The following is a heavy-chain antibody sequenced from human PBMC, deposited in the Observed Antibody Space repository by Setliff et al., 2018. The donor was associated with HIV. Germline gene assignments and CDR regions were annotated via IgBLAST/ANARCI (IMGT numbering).Heavy chain of an antibody. CDR2: MYYTGNT. V-gene: IGHV4-4*07. CDR3: ARDPPGYGDSNDF. Sequence: SETLSLTCSVSGGSTTYYHRNWIRQPAGKGLEWIGRMYYTGNTDYNPSLKSRVIMSIDTSKNQFSLNLHSVTAADTAVYYCARDPPGYGDSNDFWGQGTLVTVSS. J-gene: IGHJ4*02. D-gene: IGHD4-17*01. CDR1: GGSTTYYH.